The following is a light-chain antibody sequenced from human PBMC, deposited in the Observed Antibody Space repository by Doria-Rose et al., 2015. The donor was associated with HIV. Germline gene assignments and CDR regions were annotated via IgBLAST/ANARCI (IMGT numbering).Light chain of an antibody. V-gene: IGKV1-39*01. CDR3: QQTYSSPPWT. Sequence: TQSPSSLSASIGDRVTITCRASQTVSTYLNWFQQEPGKAPKLLIYAASRLQSGVPSRFSGGGSGTDFTLTISGLQPGDFATYYCQQTYSSPPWTFGQGNKVEMK. CDR2: AAS. CDR1: QTVSTY. J-gene: IGKJ1*01.